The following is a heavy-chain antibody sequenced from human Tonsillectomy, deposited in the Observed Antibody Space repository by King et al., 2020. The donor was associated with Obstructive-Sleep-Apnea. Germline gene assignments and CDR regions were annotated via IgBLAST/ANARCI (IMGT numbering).Heavy chain of an antibody. V-gene: IGHV4-61*01. J-gene: IGHJ2*01. CDR1: GAAVSSGSYY. CDR2: IDYTGST. CDR3: AWLGGSNHWYLDL. D-gene: IGHD1-26*01. Sequence: QVQLQESGPGLVKPSETLSLTCSVSGAAVSSGSYYWSWLRQPPGKGLEWIGYIDYTGSTSYNPSLKSRVTISIDRSKNQFSLKLNFVLASDTAVHYCAWLGGSNHWYLDLWGRGTLVTVSS.